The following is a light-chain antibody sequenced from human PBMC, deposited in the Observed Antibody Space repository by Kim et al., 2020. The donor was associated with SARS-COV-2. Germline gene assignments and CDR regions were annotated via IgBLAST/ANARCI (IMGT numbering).Light chain of an antibody. CDR2: KDS. J-gene: IGLJ3*02. CDR3: QSTNSSGVWV. Sequence: VSPGQTARITCSGDALPKQYAYWYQQKPGQAPVLVRYKDSERPSGIPERFSGSTSGTTVTLTISGVQAEDEADYYCQSTNSSGVWVFGGGTKLTVL. V-gene: IGLV3-25*03. CDR1: ALPKQY.